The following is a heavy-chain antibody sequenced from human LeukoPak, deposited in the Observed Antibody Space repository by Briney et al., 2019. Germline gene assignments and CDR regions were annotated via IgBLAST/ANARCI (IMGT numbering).Heavy chain of an antibody. Sequence: NPSETLSLTCTVSDDSARSNLYFGGWVRQPPGKGLEWIGNIYYSGSTYYNPSLKGRVTMSVDTSKTQFFLKLNSVTAADTAVYYCAREAGLGAVNNWFDPWGQGTLVTVSS. CDR3: AREAGLGAVNNWFDP. J-gene: IGHJ5*02. V-gene: IGHV4-39*07. D-gene: IGHD6-19*01. CDR2: IYYSGST. CDR1: DDSARSNLYF.